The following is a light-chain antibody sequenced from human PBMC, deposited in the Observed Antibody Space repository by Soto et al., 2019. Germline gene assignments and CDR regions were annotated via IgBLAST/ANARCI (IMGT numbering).Light chain of an antibody. CDR2: GVS. J-gene: IGLJ2*01. CDR1: SSDFGGYNY. V-gene: IGLV2-14*01. CDR3: SSYKTSSTVVV. Sequence: QSALTQPASVSGSPGQSITISCTGTSSDFGGYNYVSWYQQYPGKAPKLMIFGVSDRPSGVSSRFSGSKSGNTASLTISGLQAEDEADYYCSSYKTSSTVVVFGGGTKVTVL.